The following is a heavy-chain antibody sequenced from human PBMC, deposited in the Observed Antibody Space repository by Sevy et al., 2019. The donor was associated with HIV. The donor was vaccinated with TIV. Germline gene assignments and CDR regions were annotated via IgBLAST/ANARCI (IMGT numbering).Heavy chain of an antibody. CDR2: IRYDGSNK. J-gene: IGHJ4*02. CDR1: GFTFSSYG. V-gene: IGHV3-30*02. D-gene: IGHD3-3*01. Sequence: GGSLRLSCAASGFTFSSYGMRWVRQPPGKGLEWVAFIRYDGSNKYYADSVKGRFTISRDNSKNTLYLQMNSLRAEDTAEYYAAVEYGNYFDYWGQGTLVTVSS. CDR3: AVEYGNYFDY.